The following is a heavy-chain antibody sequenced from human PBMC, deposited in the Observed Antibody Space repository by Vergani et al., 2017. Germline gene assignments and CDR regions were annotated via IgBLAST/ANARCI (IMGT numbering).Heavy chain of an antibody. CDR1: GVTFSTYA. CDR3: VKDAGSYENFFDS. D-gene: IGHD1-26*01. Sequence: EVQLLESGGSLKQPGGSVRLSCAASGVTFSTYAMHWVRQAPGKGLEWVSALTGGGGSTYYADSFKGRFIISRDKSRDTLYLQMNSLRPEDTATYYCVKDAGSYENFFDSWGQGTLVTVSS. J-gene: IGHJ4*02. CDR2: LTGGGGST. V-gene: IGHV3-23*01.